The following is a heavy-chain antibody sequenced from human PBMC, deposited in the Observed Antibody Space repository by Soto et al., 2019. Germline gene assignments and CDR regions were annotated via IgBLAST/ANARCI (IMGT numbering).Heavy chain of an antibody. CDR3: ARDYHVLRFLEWDSSAFDI. V-gene: IGHV3-33*01. CDR1: GFTFSSYG. J-gene: IGHJ3*02. Sequence: PGGSLRLSCAASGFTFSSYGMHWVRPAPGKGLEWVAVIWYDGSNKYYADSVKGRFTISRDNSKNTLYLQMNSLRAEDTAVYYCARDYHVLRFLEWDSSAFDIWGQGTMVTVSS. CDR2: IWYDGSNK. D-gene: IGHD3-3*01.